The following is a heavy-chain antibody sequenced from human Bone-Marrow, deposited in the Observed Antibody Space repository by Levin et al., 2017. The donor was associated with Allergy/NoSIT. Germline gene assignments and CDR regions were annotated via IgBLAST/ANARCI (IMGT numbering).Heavy chain of an antibody. D-gene: IGHD5-24*01. Sequence: SVKVSCKASGGTFSSYAISWVRQAPGQGLEWMGGIIPIFGTANYAQKFQGRVTITADESTSTAYMELSSLRSEDTAVYYCASGDGYPPWWYFDYWGQGTLVTVSS. CDR1: GGTFSSYA. V-gene: IGHV1-69*13. CDR3: ASGDGYPPWWYFDY. CDR2: IIPIFGTA. J-gene: IGHJ4*02.